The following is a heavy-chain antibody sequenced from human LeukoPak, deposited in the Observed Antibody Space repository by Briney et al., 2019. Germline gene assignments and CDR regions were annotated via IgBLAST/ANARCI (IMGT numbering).Heavy chain of an antibody. V-gene: IGHV3-30-3*01. D-gene: IGHD6-13*01. Sequence: HGGSLRLSCAASGFTFSSYAMHWVRQAPGKGLEWVAVISYDGSNKYYADSVKGRFTISRDNSKNTLYLQMNSLRAEDTAVYYCARGGRQQLAFDYWGQGTLVTVSS. CDR2: ISYDGSNK. CDR1: GFTFSSYA. CDR3: ARGGRQQLAFDY. J-gene: IGHJ4*02.